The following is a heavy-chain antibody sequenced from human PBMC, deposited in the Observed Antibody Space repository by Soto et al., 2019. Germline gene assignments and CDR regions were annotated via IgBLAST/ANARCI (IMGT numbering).Heavy chain of an antibody. Sequence: GASVKVSCKASGYTFTCYYMHWVRQSPGQGLEWMGIINPSGGSTSYAQKFQGRVTMTRDTSTSTVYMELSSLRSEDTAVYYCARDQEPYYYDSSGYPDYWGQGTLVTVSS. CDR1: GYTFTCYY. CDR3: ARDQEPYYYDSSGYPDY. CDR2: INPSGGST. D-gene: IGHD3-22*01. J-gene: IGHJ4*02. V-gene: IGHV1-46*01.